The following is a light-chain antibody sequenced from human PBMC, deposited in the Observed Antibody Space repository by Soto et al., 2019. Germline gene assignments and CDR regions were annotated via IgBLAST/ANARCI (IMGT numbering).Light chain of an antibody. CDR1: GGSIDSDY. CDR3: QSYDSSTYV. Sequence: NFMLTQPHSVSESPGKTVTISCTRSGGSIDSDYVQWYQQRPGRAPTTVIYEDDQRPSGVPDRFSGSSDSSSNSASLTISGLKTEHEADYYCQSYDSSTYVFGTGTKLTVL. J-gene: IGLJ1*01. V-gene: IGLV6-57*04. CDR2: EDD.